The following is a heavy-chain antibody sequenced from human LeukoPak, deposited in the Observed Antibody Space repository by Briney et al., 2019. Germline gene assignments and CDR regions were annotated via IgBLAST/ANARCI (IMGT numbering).Heavy chain of an antibody. V-gene: IGHV1-2*02. Sequence: ASMKVSCKASGYTFTNYFIHWVRQAPGQGLEWMGWINPNNGDTASAQNFQGRVTLTSDTSTRTAYMELRRLRYDDTAVYYCARGEVAMADWGQGARVTVSS. CDR1: GYTFTNYF. D-gene: IGHD5-12*01. J-gene: IGHJ4*02. CDR2: INPNNGDT. CDR3: ARGEVAMAD.